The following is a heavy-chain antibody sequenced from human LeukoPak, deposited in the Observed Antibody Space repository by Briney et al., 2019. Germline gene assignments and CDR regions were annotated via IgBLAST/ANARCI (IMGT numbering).Heavy chain of an antibody. Sequence: GGSLRLSCAASGFTFITYTMIWVRQAPGKGLEWVSSISSSSSTKYYADSVKDRFTISRDNANNSLYLQVASLRDEDTAIYYCARMRGPTTGALDIWGPGTMVAVSS. J-gene: IGHJ3*02. CDR3: ARMRGPTTGALDI. D-gene: IGHD1-26*01. V-gene: IGHV3-48*02. CDR1: GFTFITYT. CDR2: ISSSSSTK.